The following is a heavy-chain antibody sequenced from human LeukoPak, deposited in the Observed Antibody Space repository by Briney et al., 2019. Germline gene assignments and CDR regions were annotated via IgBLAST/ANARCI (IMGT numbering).Heavy chain of an antibody. J-gene: IGHJ6*03. D-gene: IGHD3-3*01. CDR1: GGTFSSYA. CDR3: ARGWSGYYGYYYYMGV. CDR2: IIPIFGTA. Sequence: ASVKVSCKASGGTFSSYAISWVRQAPGQGLEWMGGIIPIFGTANYAQKFQGRVTITTDESTSTAYMELSSLRSEDTAVYYCARGWSGYYGYYYYMGVWGKGTTVTVSS. V-gene: IGHV1-69*05.